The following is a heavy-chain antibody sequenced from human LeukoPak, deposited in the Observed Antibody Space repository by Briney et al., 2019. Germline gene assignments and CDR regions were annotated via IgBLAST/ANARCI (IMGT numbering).Heavy chain of an antibody. D-gene: IGHD6-19*01. J-gene: IGHJ3*01. CDR3: ARDSVAGSQDAFDV. CDR1: GFAFSSYE. CDR2: ITTSGNTM. V-gene: IGHV3-48*03. Sequence: PGGSLRLSCAASGFAFSSYEMNWVRQAPGKGQEWISYITTSGNTMYYTDSVKGRFTISRDNTKNSLYLQMNSLRAEDTAVYYCARDSVAGSQDAFDVWGQGTLVTVSS.